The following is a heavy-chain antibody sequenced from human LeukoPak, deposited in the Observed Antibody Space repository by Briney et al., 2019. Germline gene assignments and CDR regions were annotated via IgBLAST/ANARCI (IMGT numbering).Heavy chain of an antibody. CDR1: GGSISSSSYY. V-gene: IGHV4-39*01. Sequence: ASETLSLTCTVSGGSISSSSYYWGWIRQPPGKGLEWIGSIYYSGSTYYNPSLKSRVTISVDTSKNQFSLKLSSVTAADTAVYYCARHPRLRFLEWLPNWFDPWGQGTLVTVSS. D-gene: IGHD3-3*01. J-gene: IGHJ5*02. CDR3: ARHPRLRFLEWLPNWFDP. CDR2: IYYSGST.